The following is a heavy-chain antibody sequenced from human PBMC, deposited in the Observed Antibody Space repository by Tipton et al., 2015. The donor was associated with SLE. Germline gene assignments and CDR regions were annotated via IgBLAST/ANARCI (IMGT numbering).Heavy chain of an antibody. Sequence: LRLSCTVSGGSISGHYWTWIRQPPGKEMEWIGYIYYSGSTSYNPSLKSRVTISVDTSKNQFSLRLNSVTAADTAIYYCVKSPRYCSGGSCYRFFDYWGQGRLVTVSS. CDR1: GGSISGHY. CDR3: VKSPRYCSGGSCYRFFDY. D-gene: IGHD2-15*01. J-gene: IGHJ4*02. V-gene: IGHV4-59*11. CDR2: IYYSGST.